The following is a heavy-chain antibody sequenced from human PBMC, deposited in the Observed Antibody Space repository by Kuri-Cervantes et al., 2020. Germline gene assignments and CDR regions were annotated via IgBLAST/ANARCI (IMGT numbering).Heavy chain of an antibody. CDR1: GYTFRNYD. CDR2: ISGHNGNT. Sequence: ASVKVSCKASGYTFRNYDISWVRQAPGQGLQWMGWISGHNGNTNYAQKFKGRITMTSDTSTSTAYMEVSSLRSEDTAVYYCARDPPAPDNWFDPWGQGTLVTVSS. J-gene: IGHJ5*02. V-gene: IGHV1-18*01. CDR3: ARDPPAPDNWFDP.